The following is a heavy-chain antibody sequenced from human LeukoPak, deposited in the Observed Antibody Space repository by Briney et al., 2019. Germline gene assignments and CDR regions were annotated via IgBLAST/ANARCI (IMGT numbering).Heavy chain of an antibody. CDR2: IKQDGSEK. CDR3: ARDPADLAAAGIEVGYYYYMDV. J-gene: IGHJ6*03. V-gene: IGHV3-7*01. Sequence: GGFLRLSCAASGFTFSSCWMSWVRQAPGKGLEWVANIKQDGSEKYYVDSVKGRFTISRDNAKNSLYLQMNSLRAEDTAVYYCARDPADLAAAGIEVGYYYYMDVWGKGTTVTVSS. D-gene: IGHD6-13*01. CDR1: GFTFSSCW.